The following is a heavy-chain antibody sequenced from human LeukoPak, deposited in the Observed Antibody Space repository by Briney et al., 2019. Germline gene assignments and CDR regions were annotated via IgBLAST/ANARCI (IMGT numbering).Heavy chain of an antibody. CDR1: GGSISSSSYY. J-gene: IGHJ5*02. V-gene: IGHV4-39*07. D-gene: IGHD3-10*01. Sequence: SETLSLTCTVSGGSISSSSYYWGWIRQPPGKGLEWIGSIYYSGSTYYNPSLKSRVTISVDTSKNQFSLKLSSVTAADTAVYYCARATTPYYYGSGKGGWFDPWGQGTLVTVSS. CDR3: ARATTPYYYGSGKGGWFDP. CDR2: IYYSGST.